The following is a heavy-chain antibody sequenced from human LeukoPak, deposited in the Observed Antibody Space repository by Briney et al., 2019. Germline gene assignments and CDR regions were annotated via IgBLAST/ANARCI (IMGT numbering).Heavy chain of an antibody. D-gene: IGHD3-10*01. CDR3: AREYGITMVRGSH. CDR1: GGSISSGTYY. J-gene: IGHJ4*02. V-gene: IGHV4-30-4*08. CDR2: IYYSGST. Sequence: PSQTLSLTCTVSGGSISSGTYYWSWIRQPPGKGLEWIGYIYYSGSTYYNPSLKSRVTISVDTSKNQFSLKLSSVTAADTAVYYCAREYGITMVRGSHWGQGTLVTVSS.